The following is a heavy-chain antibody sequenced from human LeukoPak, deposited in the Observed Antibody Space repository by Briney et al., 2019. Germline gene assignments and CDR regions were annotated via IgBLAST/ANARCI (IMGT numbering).Heavy chain of an antibody. Sequence: SVKVSCKASGYTFTGYYIHWVRQAPGQGLEWMGGIIPIFGTANYAQKFQGRVTITADKSTSTAYMELSSLRSEDTAVYYCAYGEGNYYDSSGYQRTFDYWGQGTLVTVSS. J-gene: IGHJ4*02. V-gene: IGHV1-69*06. CDR1: GYTFTGYY. CDR3: AYGEGNYYDSSGYQRTFDY. D-gene: IGHD3-22*01. CDR2: IIPIFGTA.